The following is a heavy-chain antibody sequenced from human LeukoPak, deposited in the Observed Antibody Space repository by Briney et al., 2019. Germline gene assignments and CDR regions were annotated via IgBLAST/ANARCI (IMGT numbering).Heavy chain of an antibody. CDR3: ARRRDSGSLQHFDY. V-gene: IGHV3-11*01. J-gene: IGHJ4*02. CDR2: ISSSGSTI. CDR1: GFTFSNAW. D-gene: IGHD1-26*01. Sequence: GGSLRLSCAASGFTFSNAWMSWVRQAPGKGLEWVSYISSSGSTIYYADSVKGRFTISRDNAKNSLYLQMNSLRAEDTAVYYCARRRDSGSLQHFDYWGQGTLVTVSS.